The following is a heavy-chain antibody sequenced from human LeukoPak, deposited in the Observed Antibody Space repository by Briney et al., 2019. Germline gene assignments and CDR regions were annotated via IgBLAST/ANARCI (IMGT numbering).Heavy chain of an antibody. CDR1: GFTFSSYA. CDR2: ISGSGGST. Sequence: PGGSLRLSCAASGFTFSSYAMSWVRQAPGKGLEWVSAISGSGGSTYYADSVKGRFTISRDNSKNTLYLQMNSLRAEDTAVYYCAKGIKGSYCNGDCYLTYYYYGLDVWGQGTTVTVSS. J-gene: IGHJ6*02. CDR3: AKGIKGSYCNGDCYLTYYYYGLDV. V-gene: IGHV3-23*01. D-gene: IGHD2-21*02.